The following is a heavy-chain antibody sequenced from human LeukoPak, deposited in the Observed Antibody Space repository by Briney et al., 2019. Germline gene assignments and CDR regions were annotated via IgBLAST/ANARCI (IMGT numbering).Heavy chain of an antibody. J-gene: IGHJ4*02. CDR2: IYSGGRT. D-gene: IGHD2-15*01. CDR1: GFTVSSNY. CDR3: ARAPYDGGYYFDY. Sequence: GGSLRLSCAAPGFTVSSNYMSWVRQAPGKGLEWVSVIYSGGRTYYADSVKGRFTISRDNSKNTLYLQMNSLRAEDTAVYYCARAPYDGGYYFDYWGQGTLVTVSS. V-gene: IGHV3-53*01.